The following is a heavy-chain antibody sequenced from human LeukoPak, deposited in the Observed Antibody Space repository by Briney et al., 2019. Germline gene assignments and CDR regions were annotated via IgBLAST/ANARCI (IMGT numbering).Heavy chain of an antibody. CDR1: GYTFTGYY. V-gene: IGHV1-2*02. D-gene: IGHD5-18*01. Sequence: WASVKVSCKASGYTFTGYYMHWVRQAPGQGLEWMGWINPNSGGTNYAQKFQGRVTMTRDTSISTAYMELSRLRSDDTAVYYCARDRHFRRGYSYSNVDYYYMDVWGKGTTVTVSS. J-gene: IGHJ6*03. CDR2: INPNSGGT. CDR3: ARDRHFRRGYSYSNVDYYYMDV.